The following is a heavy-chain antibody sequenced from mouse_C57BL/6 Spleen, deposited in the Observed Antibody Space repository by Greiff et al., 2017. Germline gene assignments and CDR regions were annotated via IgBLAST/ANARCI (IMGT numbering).Heavy chain of an antibody. J-gene: IGHJ1*03. CDR2: IDPENGDT. CDR1: GFNIKDDY. V-gene: IGHV14-4*01. Sequence: EVQLQQSGAELVRPGASVKLSCTASGFNIKDDYMHWVKQRPEQGLEWIGWIDPENGDTEYASKFQGKATITADTSSNTAYLQLSSLTSEDTAVYYCTTGDYRYFDVWGTGTTVTVSS. CDR3: TTGDYRYFDV.